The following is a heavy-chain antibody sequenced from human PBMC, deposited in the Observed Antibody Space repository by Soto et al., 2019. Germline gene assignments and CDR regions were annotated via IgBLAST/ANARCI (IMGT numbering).Heavy chain of an antibody. V-gene: IGHV3-33*01. CDR2: IWYDGSNK. J-gene: IGHJ5*02. D-gene: IGHD2-2*01. CDR1: GFTFSSYG. Sequence: QVQLVESGGGVVQPGRSLRLSCAASGFTFSSYGMHWVRQAPGKGLEWVAVIWYDGSNKYYADSVKGRFTISRDNSKNTMYLQMNSRRAEDTAVYYCARVTEDCSSTSCYDGRGWFDPWGQGTLVTVSS. CDR3: ARVTEDCSSTSCYDGRGWFDP.